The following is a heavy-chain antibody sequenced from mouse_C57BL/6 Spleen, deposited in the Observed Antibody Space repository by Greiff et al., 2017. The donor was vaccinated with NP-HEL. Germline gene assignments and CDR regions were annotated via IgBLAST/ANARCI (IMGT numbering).Heavy chain of an antibody. J-gene: IGHJ4*01. Sequence: VQLQQSGAELARPGASVKLSCKASGYTFTSYGISWVKQRTGQGLEWIGEIYPRSGNTYYNEKFKGKATLTADKSSSTAYMELRSLTSEDSAVYFCARRGGLLLYYAMDYWGQGTSVTVPS. D-gene: IGHD1-1*01. CDR2: IYPRSGNT. CDR3: ARRGGLLLYYAMDY. V-gene: IGHV1-81*01. CDR1: GYTFTSYG.